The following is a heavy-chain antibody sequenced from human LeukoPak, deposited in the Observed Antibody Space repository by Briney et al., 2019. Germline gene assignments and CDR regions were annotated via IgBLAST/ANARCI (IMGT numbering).Heavy chain of an antibody. CDR2: IYPGDSDT. D-gene: IGHD2-15*01. J-gene: IGHJ4*02. V-gene: IGHV5-51*01. Sequence: GESLKISCEASGYSFTSYWIGWVRQMPGKGLEWMGIIYPGDSDTRYSASFQGQVTISADKSISTAYLQWSSLKASDTAMYYCARRRYCSGGSCYTAYYFDYWGQGTLVTVSS. CDR3: ARRRYCSGGSCYTAYYFDY. CDR1: GYSFTSYW.